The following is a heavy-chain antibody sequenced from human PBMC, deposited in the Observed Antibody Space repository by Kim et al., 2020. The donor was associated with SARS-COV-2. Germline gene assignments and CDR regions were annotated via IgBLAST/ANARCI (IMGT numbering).Heavy chain of an antibody. V-gene: IGHV1-18*01. Sequence: ASVKVSCKASGYIFSNYAISWVRQAPGQGLEWMGWVSPYDGSTNYAQNFKGRVTLTTETSTSTAYMDLRTLTSEDTAVYYCARLYTGYNYDGLDYWGQRT. J-gene: IGHJ4*02. D-gene: IGHD5-12*01. CDR1: GYIFSNYA. CDR2: VSPYDGST. CDR3: ARLYTGYNYDGLDY.